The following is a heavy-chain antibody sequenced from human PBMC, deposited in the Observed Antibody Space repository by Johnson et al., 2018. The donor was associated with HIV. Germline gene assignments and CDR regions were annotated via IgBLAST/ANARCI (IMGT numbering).Heavy chain of an antibody. D-gene: IGHD6-13*01. CDR2: INWNGGST. Sequence: VQLVESGGGVVRPGGSLRLSCAASGFTFDDYGMSWVRQAPGQGLEWVSGINWNGGSTGYADAVTGRFTISSYNAQTSLYLQMNSLRAEDTAVYYCARDQAAAGGEAFDIWGQGTMVTVSS. CDR1: GFTFDDYG. V-gene: IGHV3-20*04. J-gene: IGHJ3*02. CDR3: ARDQAAAGGEAFDI.